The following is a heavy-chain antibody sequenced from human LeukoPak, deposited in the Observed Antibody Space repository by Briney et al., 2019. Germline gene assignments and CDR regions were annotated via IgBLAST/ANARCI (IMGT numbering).Heavy chain of an antibody. CDR3: ARGTYYDSSGSNAFDI. V-gene: IGHV3-13*01. J-gene: IGHJ3*02. D-gene: IGHD3-22*01. Sequence: GGSLRLSCAAFGFTFSSYDMHWVRQATGKGLEWVSAIGTAGDTYYPGSVKGRFTISRENAKNSLYLQMNSLRAEDTAVYYCARGTYYDSSGSNAFDIWGQGTMVTVSS. CDR2: IGTAGDT. CDR1: GFTFSSYD.